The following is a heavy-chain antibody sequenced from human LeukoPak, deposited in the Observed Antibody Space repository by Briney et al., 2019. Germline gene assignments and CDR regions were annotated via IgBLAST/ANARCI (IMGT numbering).Heavy chain of an antibody. J-gene: IGHJ4*02. CDR3: ASVDTAMVSDY. V-gene: IGHV4-61*05. CDR1: GGSISSSSYY. CDR2: IYYSGST. D-gene: IGHD5-18*01. Sequence: SETLSLTCTVSGGSISSSSYYWGWIRQPPGKGLEWIGYIYYSGSTNYNPSLKSRVTISVDTSKNQFSLKLSSVTAADTAVYYCASVDTAMVSDYWGQGTLVTVSS.